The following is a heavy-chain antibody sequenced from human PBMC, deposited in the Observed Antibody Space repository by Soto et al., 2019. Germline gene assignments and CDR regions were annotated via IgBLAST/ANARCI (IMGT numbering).Heavy chain of an antibody. CDR1: GFTFSDYY. D-gene: IGHD3-10*01. J-gene: IGHJ6*02. CDR2: ISSTAGRTS. Sequence: GGSLRLSCAASGFTFSDYYMSWIRQAPGKGLEWVSSISSTAGRTSSYADSVKGRFAISRDFSDNTVYLQMNNLRVDDTAVYFCAKGVLSFHYGMEVWGQGTTVTVSS. CDR3: AKGVLSFHYGMEV. V-gene: IGHV3-23*01.